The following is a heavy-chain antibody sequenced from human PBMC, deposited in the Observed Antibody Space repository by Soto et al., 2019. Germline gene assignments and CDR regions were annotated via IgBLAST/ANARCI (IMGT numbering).Heavy chain of an antibody. CDR2: IYYTGNT. V-gene: IGHV4-39*07. D-gene: IGHD5-18*01. Sequence: SETLSLTCTVSGGSISSSSYYCGWIRQPPGKGLEWIGCIYYTGNTNYNPPLRSRVTISIDTSKNQFSLHLNSVTAADTAVSYCARSGYSYGLIDYWGQGTLVTVSS. CDR3: ARSGYSYGLIDY. CDR1: GGSISSSSYY. J-gene: IGHJ4*02.